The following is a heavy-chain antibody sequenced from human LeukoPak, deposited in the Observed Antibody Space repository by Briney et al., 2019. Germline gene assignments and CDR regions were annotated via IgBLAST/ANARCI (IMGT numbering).Heavy chain of an antibody. CDR1: GLTVADYG. V-gene: IGHV3-20*04. CDR2: IDWSGEST. J-gene: IGHJ4*02. D-gene: IGHD6-13*01. CDR3: ARDLSASWYSLGF. Sequence: GGSLRLSCAASGLTVADYGMSWVRHAPRKGLEWGSGIDWSGESTSYADSVKGRFTISRDNSENTLYLHMNNLRAEDTALYYCARDLSASWYSLGFWGRGTLVTVSS.